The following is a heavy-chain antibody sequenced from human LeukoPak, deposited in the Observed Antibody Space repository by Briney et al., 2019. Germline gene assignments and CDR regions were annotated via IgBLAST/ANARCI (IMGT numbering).Heavy chain of an antibody. CDR3: ARQGDSSGFDY. CDR2: IYYSGST. J-gene: IGHJ4*02. D-gene: IGHD6-19*01. CDR1: GGSISSYY. Sequence: SETLSLTCTVSGGSISSYYWSWLRQPPGKGLEWIGYIYYSGSTNYNPSLKSRVTISVDTSKNQFSLKLSSVTAADTAVYYCARQGDSSGFDYWGQGTLVTVSS. V-gene: IGHV4-59*08.